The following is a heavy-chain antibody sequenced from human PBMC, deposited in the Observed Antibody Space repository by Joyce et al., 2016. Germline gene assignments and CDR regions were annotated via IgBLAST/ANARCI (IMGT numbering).Heavy chain of an antibody. V-gene: IGHV4-4*02. D-gene: IGHD5-12*01. J-gene: IGHJ5*01. CDR2: IYLGGST. CDR3: ARNGAYSQDS. Sequence: QVQLQESGPGLVKPSGTLSLTCAVSGGSISSAHWWSWVRQPPGKGLEWIGEIYLGGSTTYNPSLMSRGTMSVDKSKNQLSLNMNSVTAADTAEYYCARNGAYSQDSWGQGTLVTVSS. CDR1: GGSISSAHW.